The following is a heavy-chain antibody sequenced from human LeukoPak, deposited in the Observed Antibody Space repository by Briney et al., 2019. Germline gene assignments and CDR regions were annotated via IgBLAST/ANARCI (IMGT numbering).Heavy chain of an antibody. J-gene: IGHJ3*02. V-gene: IGHV4-34*01. CDR1: GGSFSGYY. CDR2: INHSGST. CDR3: ARHGSLYDPFDM. Sequence: SETLSLTCAVYGGSFSGYYWSWIRQPPGKGLEWIGEINHSGSTNYNPSLKSRVTISVDTSKSQFSLKLSSVTAADTAVYYCARHGSLYDPFDMWGQGAMVTVSS. D-gene: IGHD2-8*01.